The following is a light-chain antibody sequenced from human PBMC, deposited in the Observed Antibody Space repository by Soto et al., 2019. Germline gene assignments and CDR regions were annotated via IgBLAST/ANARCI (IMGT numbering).Light chain of an antibody. CDR1: DKMSRY. V-gene: IGKV1-39*01. J-gene: IGKJ1*01. Sequence: DIQLIQSPSSPSASVGDRVTITCRANDKMSRYLNWYQQKPGKAPKLLIYAASNLQSGVPSRFSGSGSGADFILTISSLQPEDSATYYCQQSYSTPRTFGPGTKVEVK. CDR3: QQSYSTPRT. CDR2: AAS.